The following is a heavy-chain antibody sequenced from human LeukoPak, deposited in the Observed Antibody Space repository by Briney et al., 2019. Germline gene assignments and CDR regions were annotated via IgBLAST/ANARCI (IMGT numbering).Heavy chain of an antibody. CDR3: TTDYGDY. Sequence: PGGSLRLSCAASGLTVSSNYMTWVRQAPGKGLEWVGRIKSKTDGGTTDYAAPVKGRFTISRDDSKNTLYLQMSSLKTEDTAVYYCTTDYGDYWGQGTLVTVSS. CDR1: GLTVSSNY. D-gene: IGHD4-17*01. V-gene: IGHV3-15*01. CDR2: IKSKTDGGTT. J-gene: IGHJ4*02.